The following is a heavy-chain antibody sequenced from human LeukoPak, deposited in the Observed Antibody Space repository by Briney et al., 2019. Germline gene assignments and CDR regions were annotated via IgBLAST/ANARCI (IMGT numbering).Heavy chain of an antibody. V-gene: IGHV3-23*01. CDR2: ISGSGGST. CDR1: GFTFSSYA. Sequence: GGSLRLSCAASGFTFSSYAMSWVRQAPGKGLEWVSAISGSGGSTYYAHSVKGRFTISRDNSKNTLYLQMNSLRAEDTAVYYCAKAQRDYDSSETYYFDYWGQGTLVTVSS. J-gene: IGHJ4*02. CDR3: AKAQRDYDSSETYYFDY. D-gene: IGHD3-22*01.